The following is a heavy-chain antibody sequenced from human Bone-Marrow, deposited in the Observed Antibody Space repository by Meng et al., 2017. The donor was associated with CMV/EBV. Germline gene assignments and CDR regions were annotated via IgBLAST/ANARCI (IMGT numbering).Heavy chain of an antibody. CDR2: IIPILGIA. V-gene: IGHV1-69*04. Sequence: SVKVSCKASGYTFTSYGISWVRQAPGQGLEWMGRIIPILGIANYAQKFQGRVTITADKSTSTAYMELSSLRSEDTAVYYCARDSGWTTVTTYQGYGMDVWGQGTTVTVSS. J-gene: IGHJ6*02. CDR3: ARDSGWTTVTTYQGYGMDV. D-gene: IGHD4-11*01. CDR1: GYTFTSYG.